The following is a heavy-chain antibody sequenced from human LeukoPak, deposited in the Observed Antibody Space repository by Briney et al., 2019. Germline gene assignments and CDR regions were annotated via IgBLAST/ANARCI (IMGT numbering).Heavy chain of an antibody. D-gene: IGHD5-12*01. CDR3: TRPGVGGRSAGYSGYDSGNY. J-gene: IGHJ4*02. Sequence: PGGSLRLSCAASRFTFSGSAMHWVRQASGKGLEWVGRIRSKANSYATAYAASVKGRFTISRDDSKNTAYLQMNSLKTEDTAVYYCTRPGVGGRSAGYSGYDSGNYWGQGTLVTVSS. CDR2: IRSKANSYAT. V-gene: IGHV3-73*01. CDR1: RFTFSGSA.